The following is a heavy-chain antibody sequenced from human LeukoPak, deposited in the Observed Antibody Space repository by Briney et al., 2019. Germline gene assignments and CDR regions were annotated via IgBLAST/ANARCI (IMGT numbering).Heavy chain of an antibody. CDR2: ISWNSGSI. D-gene: IGHD3-10*01. Sequence: PGGSLRPSCAASGFTFDDYAMHWVRQAPGKGLEWVSGISWNSGSIGYADSVKGRFTISRDNAKNSLYLQMNSLRAEDTALYYCAKDDSYGSGSYFIFDYWGQGTLVTVSS. J-gene: IGHJ4*02. CDR1: GFTFDDYA. CDR3: AKDDSYGSGSYFIFDY. V-gene: IGHV3-9*01.